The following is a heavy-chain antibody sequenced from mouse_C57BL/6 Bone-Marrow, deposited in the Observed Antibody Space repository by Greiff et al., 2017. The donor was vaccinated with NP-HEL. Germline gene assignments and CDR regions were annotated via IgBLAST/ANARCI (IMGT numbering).Heavy chain of an antibody. CDR3: AREWDYFDY. Sequence: ESGAGRGKSSQSLSLTCSVTGYSITSGDDWKWIRQFLGKKQEGKGYISYDVSNNYNPSLKNRISITRDTSKNQFFLKLNSVTTEDTATYYCAREWDYFDYWGQGTTLTVSS. CDR1: GYSITSGDD. V-gene: IGHV3-6*01. CDR2: ISYDVSN. J-gene: IGHJ2*01.